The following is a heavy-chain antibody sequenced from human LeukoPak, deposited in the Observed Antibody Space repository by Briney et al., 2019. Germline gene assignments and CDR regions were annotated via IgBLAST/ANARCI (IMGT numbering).Heavy chain of an antibody. D-gene: IGHD3-22*01. CDR2: ISSSSNYI. J-gene: IGHJ4*02. CDR1: GFTFSRYS. CDR3: ARDDSSGVLDY. Sequence: GGTLRLSCAASGFTFSRYSMNWVRQAPGKGLEWVSFISSSSNYIYYADSVRGRFTISRDNAKNSLYLQMNSLRAEDTAVYYCARDDSSGVLDYWGQGTLVTVSS. V-gene: IGHV3-21*01.